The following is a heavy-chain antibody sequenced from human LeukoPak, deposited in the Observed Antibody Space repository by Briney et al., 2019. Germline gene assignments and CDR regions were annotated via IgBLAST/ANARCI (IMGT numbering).Heavy chain of an antibody. Sequence: PSETLSLTCTVSDDSVTSSRYYWDWIRQPPGKGLEWIGSIFYTGSTHYNASLKSRLTIAIDTSKKQFSLNLTSVTAADTAVYFCARRFVVVYDSWGQGTLVTVSP. J-gene: IGHJ5*02. D-gene: IGHD5/OR15-5a*01. CDR1: DDSVTSSRYY. V-gene: IGHV4-39*01. CDR3: ARRFVVVYDS. CDR2: IFYTGST.